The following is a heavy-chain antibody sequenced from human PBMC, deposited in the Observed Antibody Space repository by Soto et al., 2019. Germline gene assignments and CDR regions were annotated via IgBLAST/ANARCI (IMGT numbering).Heavy chain of an antibody. D-gene: IGHD3-10*01. V-gene: IGHV3-49*03. Sequence: GGSLRLSCTASGFTFGDYAMSWFRQAPGKGLEWVGFIRSKAYGGTTEYAASVKGRFTISRDDSKSIAYLQMNSLKTEDTAVYYCTRGRDESYYGSESYYYYYYGMDVWGQGTTVTVSS. CDR3: TRGRDESYYGSESYYYYYYGMDV. J-gene: IGHJ6*02. CDR2: IRSKAYGGTT. CDR1: GFTFGDYA.